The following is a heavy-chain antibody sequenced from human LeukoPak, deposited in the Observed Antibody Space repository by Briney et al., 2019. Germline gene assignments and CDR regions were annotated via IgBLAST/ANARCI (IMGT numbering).Heavy chain of an antibody. V-gene: IGHV4-34*01. CDR3: ARGRRRVVVVAARDPSFDY. CDR1: GGSFSGYH. J-gene: IGHJ4*02. CDR2: INDSGST. D-gene: IGHD2-15*01. Sequence: RSETLSLTCAVYGGSFSGYHWSCIRQPPRLGLEWIGAINDSGSTNYNPSLNSRVTISVDTSKNQFSLKLSSVTAADTAVYYCARGRRRVVVVAARDPSFDYWGQGTLVTVSS.